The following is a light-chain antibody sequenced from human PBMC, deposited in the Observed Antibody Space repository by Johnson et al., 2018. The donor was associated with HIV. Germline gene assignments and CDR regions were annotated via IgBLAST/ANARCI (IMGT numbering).Light chain of an antibody. CDR3: GVWDASLSPHYV. CDR1: SSNIENYF. V-gene: IGLV1-51*02. CDR2: EDY. J-gene: IGLJ1*01. Sequence: VLTQPPSVSAAPGQRVNISCSGHSSNIENYFVSWYQQLPGAAPRLLIYEDYKRPSGIPDRFSGSKSGASATLGITGLQTGDETDYYCGVWDASLSPHYVFGTGTTITVL.